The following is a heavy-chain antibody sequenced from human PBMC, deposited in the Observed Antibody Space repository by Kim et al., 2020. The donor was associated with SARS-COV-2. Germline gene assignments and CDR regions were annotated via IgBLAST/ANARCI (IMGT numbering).Heavy chain of an antibody. CDR2: IYYSGSP. D-gene: IGHD3-10*02. CDR3: ARPLYSGSWSLYYYGMDV. J-gene: IGHJ6*02. V-gene: IGHV4-39*01. Sequence: SETLSLTCTVSGGSISSSSYYWGWIRQPPGKGLEWIGSIYYSGSPYYNPSLKSRVTISVDTSKNQFSLKLSSVTAADTAVYYCARPLYSGSWSLYYYGMDVWGQGTTVTVSS. CDR1: GGSISSSSYY.